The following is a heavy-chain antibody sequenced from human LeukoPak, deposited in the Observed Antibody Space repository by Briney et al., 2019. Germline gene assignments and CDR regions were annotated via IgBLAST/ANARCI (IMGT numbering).Heavy chain of an antibody. CDR1: GFVFSNFS. J-gene: IGHJ4*02. D-gene: IGHD3-3*01. CDR3: ACGPILRVFDY. CDR2: ISSRSRTL. Sequence: PGGSLRLSCAASGFVFSNFSMNWVRQTPGKGLEWVSYISSRSRTLHYADSVKGRFTVSRDNGKNALYLQMTGLTADDTAIYYCACGPILRVFDYWGQGILVTVSS. V-gene: IGHV3-48*01.